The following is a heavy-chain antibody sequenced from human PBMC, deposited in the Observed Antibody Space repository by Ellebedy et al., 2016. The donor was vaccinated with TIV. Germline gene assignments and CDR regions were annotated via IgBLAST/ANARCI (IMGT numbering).Heavy chain of an antibody. J-gene: IGHJ4*02. CDR1: GGSISNPNW. D-gene: IGHD2-15*01. Sequence: MPSETLSLTCAVSGGSISNPNWWSWVRPPPGTGLEWIGDIYHSGSTNYSPSLKRRVTISVDKSRNQFSLKLNSVTAADTAVYYCARGYCSGGSCGYFDYWGQGTLVTVSS. CDR3: ARGYCSGGSCGYFDY. V-gene: IGHV4-4*02. CDR2: IYHSGST.